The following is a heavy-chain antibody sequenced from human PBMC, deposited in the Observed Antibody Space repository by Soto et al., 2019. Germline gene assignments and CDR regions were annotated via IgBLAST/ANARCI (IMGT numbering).Heavy chain of an antibody. CDR1: GGSFRCYF. J-gene: IGHJ4*02. D-gene: IGHD3-16*01. CDR3: QGGDF. Sequence: SETLSLTCAVSGGSFRCYFWSWIRQSPDKGLEWIGEINDSGSTYYNPSFKSRLTISVDTSNSQISLRLTAVTAADSAAYYCQGGDFWGQGTRVTLSS. V-gene: IGHV4-34*01. CDR2: INDSGST.